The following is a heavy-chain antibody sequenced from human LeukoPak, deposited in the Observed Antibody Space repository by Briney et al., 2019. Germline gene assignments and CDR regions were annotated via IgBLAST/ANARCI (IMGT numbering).Heavy chain of an antibody. CDR2: IYYSGST. CDR3: AREGQAATYYYMDV. J-gene: IGHJ6*03. V-gene: IGHV4-59*01. CDR1: GGSISSYY. D-gene: IGHD6-25*01. Sequence: KSSETLSLTCTVSGGSISSYYWSWIRQPPGKGLEWIGYIYYSGSTNYNPSLKSRVTISVDTSKNQFSLKLSSVTAADTAVYYCAREGQAATYYYMDVWGKGTTVTVSS.